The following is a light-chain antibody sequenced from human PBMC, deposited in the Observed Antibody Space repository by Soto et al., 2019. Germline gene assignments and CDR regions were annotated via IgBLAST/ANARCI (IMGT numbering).Light chain of an antibody. CDR1: TGAVTSSHY. V-gene: IGLV7-43*01. CDR2: STI. Sequence: QTVVTQEPSLTVSPGGTVTLTCASSTGAVTSSHYPTWFQQKPGQAPRALIYSTINKHSWTPARFSGSLLGGNAALTLSGVQPEDEAEYLCLLYYEGAQVGVFGGVTKVTVL. J-gene: IGLJ3*02. CDR3: LLYYEGAQVGV.